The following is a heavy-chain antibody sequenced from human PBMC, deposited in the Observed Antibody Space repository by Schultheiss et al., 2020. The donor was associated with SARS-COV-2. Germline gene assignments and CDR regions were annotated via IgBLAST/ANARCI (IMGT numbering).Heavy chain of an antibody. CDR2: ISGSGGST. CDR1: GFTFSTYA. V-gene: IGHV3-23*01. CDR3: AKDILLGWTHTGVWYYYYGMDV. D-gene: IGHD2-8*02. J-gene: IGHJ6*02. Sequence: GGSLRLSCAASGFTFSTYAMSWVRQAPGKGLEWVSAISGSGGSTYYADSVKGRFTISRDNSKNTLYLQMNSLRAEDTAVYYCAKDILLGWTHTGVWYYYYGMDVWGQGTTVTVSS.